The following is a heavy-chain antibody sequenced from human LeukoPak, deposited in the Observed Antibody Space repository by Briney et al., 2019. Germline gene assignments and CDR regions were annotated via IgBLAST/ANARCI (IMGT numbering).Heavy chain of an antibody. Sequence: ASVKVSCKVSGYTLTELSMHWVRQAPGKGLEWMGGFDPEDGETIYAQKFQGRVTMTEDTSTDTAYMELSSLRSEDTAVYYCATYLAVAGSFDYWGQGTLVTVSS. J-gene: IGHJ4*02. V-gene: IGHV1-24*01. D-gene: IGHD6-19*01. CDR2: FDPEDGET. CDR1: GYTLTELS. CDR3: ATYLAVAGSFDY.